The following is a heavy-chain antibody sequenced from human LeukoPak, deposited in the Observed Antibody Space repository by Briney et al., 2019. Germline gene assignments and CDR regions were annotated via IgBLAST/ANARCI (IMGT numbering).Heavy chain of an antibody. CDR2: IIPIFGTA. CDR3: ASGSTIFGVLNFDY. CDR1: GGTFSSYA. J-gene: IGHJ4*02. V-gene: IGHV1-69*13. D-gene: IGHD3-3*01. Sequence: GASVKVSCKASGGTFSSYAISWVRQAPGQGLEWMGGIIPIFGTANYAQKFQGRVTITADESTSTAYMELSSLRSEDTAVYYCASGSTIFGVLNFDYWGQGTLVTVSS.